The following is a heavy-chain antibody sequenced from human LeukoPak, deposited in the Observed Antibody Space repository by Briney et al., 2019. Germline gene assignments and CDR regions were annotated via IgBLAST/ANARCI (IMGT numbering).Heavy chain of an antibody. CDR1: GFTFSNYW. V-gene: IGHV3-7*01. Sequence: GGSLSLTCAASGFTFSNYWMSWVRQAPGKGLEWVANMKEDGSEKYYVDSVKGRFTISRDNARNSLYLQMNSLRAEDTAVYYCASGRQLGYWGQGTLVTVSS. CDR2: MKEDGSEK. D-gene: IGHD6-13*01. J-gene: IGHJ4*01. CDR3: ASGRQLGY.